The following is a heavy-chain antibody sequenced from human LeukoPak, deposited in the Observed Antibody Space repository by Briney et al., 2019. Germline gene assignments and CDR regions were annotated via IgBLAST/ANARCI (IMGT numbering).Heavy chain of an antibody. Sequence: GGSLRLSCAASGFTFSSYAMHWVRRAPGKGLEWVAVISYDGGNKYYADSVKGRFTISRDNSKNTLYLQMNSLRAEDTAVYYCARAGFFGVAPQSHYYYGMDVWGQGTTVTVSS. CDR2: ISYDGGNK. CDR3: ARAGFFGVAPQSHYYYGMDV. V-gene: IGHV3-30-3*01. J-gene: IGHJ6*02. D-gene: IGHD3-3*01. CDR1: GFTFSSYA.